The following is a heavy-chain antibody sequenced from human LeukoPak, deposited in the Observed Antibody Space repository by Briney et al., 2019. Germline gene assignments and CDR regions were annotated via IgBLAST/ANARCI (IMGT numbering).Heavy chain of an antibody. J-gene: IGHJ4*02. CDR3: ARGRFPVGYYDH. CDR2: MFGSGST. Sequence: SETLSLTSAVSRGSFTSFYWSCIRQPAGEGLEYIGRMFGSGSTNYSPSLKSRVTISVDTSKNHFSLKLTSVTAADTAVYYCARGRFPVGYYDHWGQGFLVTVSS. D-gene: IGHD3-10*01. V-gene: IGHV4-4*07. CDR1: RGSFTSFY.